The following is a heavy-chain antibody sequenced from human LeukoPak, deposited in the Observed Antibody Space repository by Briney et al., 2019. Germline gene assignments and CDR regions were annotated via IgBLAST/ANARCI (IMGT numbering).Heavy chain of an antibody. CDR3: AKEYSGYDFDY. Sequence: GGSLRLSCAASGFTLRSHDMSWVRHAPGKGLEWVAATSGSGVNSYYAHSVRGRFTISRDKSQNTPYLQMDSLRAEDTALYYCAKEYSGYDFDYWGQGTLVTVSS. D-gene: IGHD5-12*01. CDR2: TSGSGVNS. CDR1: GFTLRSHD. V-gene: IGHV3-23*01. J-gene: IGHJ4*02.